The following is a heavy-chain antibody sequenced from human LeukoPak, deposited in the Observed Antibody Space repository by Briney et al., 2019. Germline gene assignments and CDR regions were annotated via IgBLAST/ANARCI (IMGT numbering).Heavy chain of an antibody. CDR1: GFTVSSHH. CDR2: ISSSSSTI. D-gene: IGHD3-22*01. J-gene: IGHJ3*02. Sequence: GGSLRLSCVISGFTVSSHHMSWIRQAPGKGLEWVSYISSSSSTIYYADSVKGRFTISRDNAKNSLYLQMNSLRAEDTAVYYCASDDSSGYYWAFDIWGQGTMVTVSS. V-gene: IGHV3-11*04. CDR3: ASDDSSGYYWAFDI.